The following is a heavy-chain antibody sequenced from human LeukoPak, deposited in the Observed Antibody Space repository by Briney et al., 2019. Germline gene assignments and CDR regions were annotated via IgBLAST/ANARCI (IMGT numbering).Heavy chain of an antibody. CDR2: INPNSGGT. Sequence: ASVKVSCKASGYTFTGYYMHWVRQAPGQGLEWMGWINPNSGGTNYAQKFQGRVTMTRDTSISTAYMELSRLRSDDTALYYCARAIRGVIKTDAFDIWGQGTMVTVSS. CDR1: GYTFTGYY. J-gene: IGHJ3*02. V-gene: IGHV1-2*02. D-gene: IGHD3-10*01. CDR3: ARAIRGVIKTDAFDI.